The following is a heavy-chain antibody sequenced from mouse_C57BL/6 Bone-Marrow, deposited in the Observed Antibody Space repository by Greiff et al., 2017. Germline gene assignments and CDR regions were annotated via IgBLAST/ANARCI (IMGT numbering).Heavy chain of an antibody. D-gene: IGHD2-3*01. CDR2: IYPGDGDT. J-gene: IGHJ1*03. Sequence: VQVVESGPELVKPGASVKISCKASGYAFSSSWMNWVKQRPGKGLEWIGRIYPGDGDTNYNGKFKGKATLTADKSSSTAYMQLSSLTSEDSAVYFCARGGYCWYFDVWGTGTTVTVSS. CDR1: GYAFSSSW. CDR3: ARGGYCWYFDV. V-gene: IGHV1-82*01.